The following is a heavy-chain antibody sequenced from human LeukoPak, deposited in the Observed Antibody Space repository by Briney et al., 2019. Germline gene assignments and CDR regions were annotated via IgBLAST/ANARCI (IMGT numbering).Heavy chain of an antibody. V-gene: IGHV1-69*05. Sequence: SVKVSCKASGYTFTGYYMHWVRQAPGQGLEWMGGIIPIFGTANYAQKFQGRVTITTDESTSTAYMELSSLRSEDTAVYYCARRSDSSGYYLSDAFDIWGQGTMVTVSS. J-gene: IGHJ3*02. CDR3: ARRSDSSGYYLSDAFDI. CDR2: IIPIFGTA. D-gene: IGHD3-22*01. CDR1: GYTFTGYY.